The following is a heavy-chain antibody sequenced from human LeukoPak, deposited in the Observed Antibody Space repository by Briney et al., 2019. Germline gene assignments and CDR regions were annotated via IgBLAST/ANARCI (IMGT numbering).Heavy chain of an antibody. D-gene: IGHD1-26*01. CDR2: TYYRSKWYN. CDR3: AREGGSYPNDYYYYYMDV. V-gene: IGHV6-1*01. J-gene: IGHJ6*03. Sequence: SQTLSLTCAISGDSVSSNSAAWNWIRQSPSRGLEWLGRTYYRSKWYNDYAVSVKSRITINPDTSKNQFSLQLNSATPEDTAVYYCAREGGSYPNDYYYYYMDVWGKGTTVTVSS. CDR1: GDSVSSNSAA.